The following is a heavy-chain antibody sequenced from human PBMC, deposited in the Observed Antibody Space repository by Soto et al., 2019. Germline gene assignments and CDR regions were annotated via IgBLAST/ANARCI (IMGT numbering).Heavy chain of an antibody. CDR2: IIPIFGTA. J-gene: IGHJ5*02. CDR1: GGTFGSFA. V-gene: IGHV1-69*01. Sequence: QVQLVQSGAEVKKPESSVKVSCKASGGTFGSFAINWVRQAPGQGLEWMGRIIPIFGTAKYAQKFLGRLTISADDATSRAYMELSGLRSDDTAFYFCAREGRIAAAGTTWFDPWGQGTLVIVSS. CDR3: AREGRIAAAGTTWFDP. D-gene: IGHD6-25*01.